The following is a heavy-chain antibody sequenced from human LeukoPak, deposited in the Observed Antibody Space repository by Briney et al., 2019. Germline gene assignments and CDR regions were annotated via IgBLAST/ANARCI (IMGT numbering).Heavy chain of an antibody. J-gene: IGHJ4*02. V-gene: IGHV1-18*01. CDR2: ISAYNGNT. CDR1: GYTFSSYG. CDR3: ARTYYYDSSGYYYLDLDY. Sequence: VASVKVSCKASGYTFSSYGISWVRQAPGQGLEWMGWISAYNGNTNYAQNLQGRVTMTTDTSTSTAYMELRSLRSDDTAVYFCARTYYYDSSGYYYLDLDYWGQGTLVTVSS. D-gene: IGHD3-22*01.